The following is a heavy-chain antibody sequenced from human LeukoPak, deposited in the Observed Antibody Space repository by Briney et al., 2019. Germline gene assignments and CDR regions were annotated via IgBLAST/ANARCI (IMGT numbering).Heavy chain of an antibody. V-gene: IGHV3-48*02. D-gene: IGHD1-26*01. CDR1: GFTFSSYA. CDR3: ARDMWAPKWYFDL. J-gene: IGHJ2*01. CDR2: ISSDDTTI. Sequence: PGGSLRLSCAASGFTFSSYAMHWVRQPPGKGPEWVSYISSDDTTIYYADSVKGRFTISRDNAKNSLYLQMNSLRDEDTAVYYCARDMWAPKWYFDLWGRGTLVTVSS.